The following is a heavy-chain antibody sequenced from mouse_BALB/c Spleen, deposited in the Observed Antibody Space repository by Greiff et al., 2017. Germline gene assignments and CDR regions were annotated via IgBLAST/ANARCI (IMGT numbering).Heavy chain of an antibody. J-gene: IGHJ3*01. CDR1: GFTFSSFG. CDR3: ARSEGGNYLFAY. Sequence: EVQLVESGGVLVQPGGSRKLSCAASGFTFSSFGMHWVRQAPEKGLEWVAYISSGSSTIYYADTVKGRFTISRDNPKNTLFLQMTSLRSEDTAMYYCARSEGGNYLFAYWGQGTLVTVSA. D-gene: IGHD2-1*01. CDR2: ISSGSSTI. V-gene: IGHV5-17*02.